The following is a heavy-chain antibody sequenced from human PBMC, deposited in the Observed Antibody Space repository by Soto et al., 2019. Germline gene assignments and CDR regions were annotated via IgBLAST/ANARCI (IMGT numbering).Heavy chain of an antibody. CDR2: IYPGDSDT. CDR1: GYSFSTYW. D-gene: IGHD3-3*01. CDR3: ARARSITIFGVVGFEMDV. V-gene: IGHV5-51*01. Sequence: PGESLKISCKASGYSFSTYWIAWVRQRPGKGLDWMGIIYPGDSDTRYSPSFQGQVTISVDKSISTAYLEWSSLEASDTAMYYCARARSITIFGVVGFEMDVWGQGTTVTVSS. J-gene: IGHJ6*02.